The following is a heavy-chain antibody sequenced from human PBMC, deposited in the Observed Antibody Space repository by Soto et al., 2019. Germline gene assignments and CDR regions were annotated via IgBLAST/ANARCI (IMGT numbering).Heavy chain of an antibody. CDR1: GGSFRGYY. V-gene: IGHV4-34*01. CDR3: ARGRSVVLMVYARGPWLP. Sequence: TRSLTCAVYGGSFRGYYWSWIRQPPGKGLEWIGEINHSGSTNYNPSLKSRVTISVDTSKNQFSLKLSSVTAADTAVYYCARGRSVVLMVYARGPWLPWGQGTLVTVSS. CDR2: INHSGST. D-gene: IGHD2-8*01. J-gene: IGHJ5*02.